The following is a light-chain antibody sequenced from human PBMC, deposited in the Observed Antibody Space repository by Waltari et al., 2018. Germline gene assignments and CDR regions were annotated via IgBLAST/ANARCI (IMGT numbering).Light chain of an antibody. CDR2: GAS. J-gene: IGKJ1*01. CDR3: QHYLRLPVT. CDR1: QSVTRAF. Sequence: EIVLTQSPGTLSLSPGESATLSCTTSQSVTRAFAWYQQKPGQAPRLLIYGASNRATGIPDRFSGSGSGTDFSLTISSLEPEDFAVYYCQHYLRLPVTFGQGTKVEVK. V-gene: IGKV3-20*01.